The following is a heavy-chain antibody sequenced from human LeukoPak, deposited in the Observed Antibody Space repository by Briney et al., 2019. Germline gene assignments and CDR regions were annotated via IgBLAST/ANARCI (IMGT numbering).Heavy chain of an antibody. D-gene: IGHD2-21*01. V-gene: IGHV4-31*11. CDR2: LYTGTT. CDR1: GGSFSGYY. Sequence: SETLSLTCAVYGGSFSGYYWSWIRQHPGKGLEWIGYLYTGTTYYNPSLKSRITISVDTSKTQFSLRLSSVSAADTAIYYCARDLGVRGMDVWGQGTTVTVSS. J-gene: IGHJ6*02. CDR3: ARDLGVRGMDV.